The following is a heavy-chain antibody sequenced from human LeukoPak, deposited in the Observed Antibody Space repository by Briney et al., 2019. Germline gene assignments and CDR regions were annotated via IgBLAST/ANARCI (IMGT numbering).Heavy chain of an antibody. CDR3: ARGAVAGTRDLHAFDI. CDR1: GFTFSSYA. D-gene: IGHD6-19*01. V-gene: IGHV3-30*04. J-gene: IGHJ3*02. CDR2: ISYDGSNK. Sequence: GRSLRLSCAASGFTFSSYAMHWVRQAPGKGLEWVAVISYDGSNKYYADSVKGRFTISRDNAKNSLYPQMNSLRAEDTAVYYCARGAVAGTRDLHAFDIWGQGTMVTVSS.